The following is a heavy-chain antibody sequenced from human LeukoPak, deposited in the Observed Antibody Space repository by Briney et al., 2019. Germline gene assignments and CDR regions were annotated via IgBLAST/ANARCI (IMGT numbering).Heavy chain of an antibody. CDR2: ISSTVGTT. J-gene: IGHJ6*02. D-gene: IGHD1-26*01. V-gene: IGHV3-11*01. Sequence: LSLTCTISGGSISSGGYYWSWIRQAPGTGLEWISYISSTVGTTYYADSVKGRFTISRDNAKKLLYLQMSSLRADDTAVYYCAREGGSYHLDVWGQGTTVTVSS. CDR1: GGSISSGGYY. CDR3: AREGGSYHLDV.